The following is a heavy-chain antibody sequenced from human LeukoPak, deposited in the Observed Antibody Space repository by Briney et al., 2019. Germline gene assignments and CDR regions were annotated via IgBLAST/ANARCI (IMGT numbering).Heavy chain of an antibody. D-gene: IGHD5-18*01. CDR2: INHSGST. J-gene: IGHJ4*02. Sequence: SETLSLTCAVYGGSFSGYYWSWIRQPPGKGLEWIGEINHSGSTNYNPSLKSRVTISVDTSKNQFSLKLSSVTAADTAVYYCARRRYSYGYVGYWGQGTLVTVSS. CDR3: ARRRYSYGYVGY. CDR1: GGSFSGYY. V-gene: IGHV4-34*01.